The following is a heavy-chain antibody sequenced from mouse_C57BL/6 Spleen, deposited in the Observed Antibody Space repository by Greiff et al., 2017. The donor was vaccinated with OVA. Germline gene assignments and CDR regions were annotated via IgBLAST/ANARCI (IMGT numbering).Heavy chain of an antibody. V-gene: IGHV1-64*01. D-gene: IGHD1-1*01. CDR2: IHPNSGST. CDR3: ARYYYGSREYYFDY. J-gene: IGHJ2*01. Sequence: VQLQQPGAELVKPGASVKLSCKASGYTFTSYWMHWVKQRPGQGLEWIGMIHPNSGSTNYNEKFKSKATLTVDKSSSTAYMQLSGLTSEDSAVYYCARYYYGSREYYFDYWGQGTTLTVSS. CDR1: GYTFTSYW.